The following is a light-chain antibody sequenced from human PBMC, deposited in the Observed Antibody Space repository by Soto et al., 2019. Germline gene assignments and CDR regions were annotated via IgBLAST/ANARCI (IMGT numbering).Light chain of an antibody. J-gene: IGKJ1*01. CDR3: QEQSVWRT. Sequence: EILLTQSPDTLSVSLGERATLSCRASQSVGTHLAWYQQKPGQAPRLLIFDASKRTTGTPDRFSGSASGTEFSLTSSVLQSDSLAVYHYQEQSVWRTFGQGTKVDI. CDR1: QSVGTH. CDR2: DAS. V-gene: IGKV3-15*01.